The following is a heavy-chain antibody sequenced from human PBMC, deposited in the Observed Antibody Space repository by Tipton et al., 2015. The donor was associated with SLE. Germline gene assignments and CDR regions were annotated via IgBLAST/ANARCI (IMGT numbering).Heavy chain of an antibody. D-gene: IGHD6-13*01. Sequence: TLSLTCTVSGDSIISGSSYWSWVRQHPGKGLEWIGYIFYSGSTYYNPSLQSRVTLSIDRSQNQFFLTVKSVTAADTAIYFCARAGAASGARWFDPWGRGIQVTVSS. J-gene: IGHJ5*02. CDR2: IFYSGST. CDR3: ARAGAASGARWFDP. V-gene: IGHV4-31*03. CDR1: GDSIISGSSY.